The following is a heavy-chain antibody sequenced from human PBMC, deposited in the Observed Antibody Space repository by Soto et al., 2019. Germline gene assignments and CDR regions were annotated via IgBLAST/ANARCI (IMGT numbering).Heavy chain of an antibody. CDR1: CFNFGNYG. Sequence: PGGSLRLSCQASCFNFGNYGMHWVRQAPGKGLEWVAVITYDGSFQYYADSVKGRFTISRDNSKNTLSLHLNTLKPEDTAVYHCAKDRVGGTFYTPLAFWGQGTQVTVSS. V-gene: IGHV3-30*18. CDR3: AKDRVGGTFYTPLAF. D-gene: IGHD1-7*01. J-gene: IGHJ4*02. CDR2: ITYDGSFQ.